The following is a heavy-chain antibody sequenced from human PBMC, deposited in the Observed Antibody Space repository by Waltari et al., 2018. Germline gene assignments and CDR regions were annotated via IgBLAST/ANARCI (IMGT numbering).Heavy chain of an antibody. CDR2: SSAYNGNP. D-gene: IGHD6-13*01. Sequence: QVQLVQSGAEVKKPGASVKVSCKASGYTFTSYGISWVRQAHGQGLEWMGWSSAYNGNPNYAQTLQRRVTMTTDTSTSTAYMELRNLRAEDTAVYYCARSSSWYYFDYWGQGTLVTVSS. V-gene: IGHV1-18*01. CDR3: ARSSSWYYFDY. CDR1: GYTFTSYG. J-gene: IGHJ4*02.